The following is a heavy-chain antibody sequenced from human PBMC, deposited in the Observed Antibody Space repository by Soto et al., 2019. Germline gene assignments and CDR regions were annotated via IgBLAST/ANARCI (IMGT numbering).Heavy chain of an antibody. Sequence: EVQLVESGGGVVRPGGSLRLAGAASGFSVDEYGMSWVRQVPGKGLEWVSGVHSNGKNTSYADSVRGRFAISRDDAKNSLYLQMDSLRAEDTAVYYCARDNRWGYQYVDYGDSWGQGTLVTVSS. D-gene: IGHD4-17*01. J-gene: IGHJ5*01. CDR1: GFSVDEYG. CDR3: ARDNRWGYQYVDYGDS. V-gene: IGHV3-20*04. CDR2: VHSNGKNT.